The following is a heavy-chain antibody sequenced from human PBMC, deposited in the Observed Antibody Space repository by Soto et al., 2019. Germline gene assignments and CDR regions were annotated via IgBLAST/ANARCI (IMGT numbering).Heavy chain of an antibody. CDR2: IHYSGTT. Sequence: QVQLQESGPGLVKPSETLSLSCTVSGGSISTSYWSWIRQPRGKGLEWIAFIHYSGTTNSNPSLEGRVTISLDTSKHQSSLKLNSVTAPDTAMYYCERGGCSSCLFDYCGQGILVTVSS. CDR3: ERGGCSSCLFDY. J-gene: IGHJ4*02. CDR1: GGSISTSY. V-gene: IGHV4-59*01. D-gene: IGHD6-13*01.